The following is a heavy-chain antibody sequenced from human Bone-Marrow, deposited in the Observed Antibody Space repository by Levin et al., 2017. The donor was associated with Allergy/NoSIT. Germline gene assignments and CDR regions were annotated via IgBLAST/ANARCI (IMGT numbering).Heavy chain of an antibody. D-gene: IGHD3-10*01. CDR2: ISSSSSTI. CDR1: GFTFSSYS. J-gene: IGHJ6*02. CDR3: ARGLEALGGSGSNYYYGMDV. Sequence: GGSLRLSCAASGFTFSSYSMNWVRQAPGKGLEWVSYISSSSSTIYYADSVKGRFTISRDNAKNSLYLQMNSLRAEDTAVYYCARGLEALGGSGSNYYYGMDVWGQGTTVTVSS. V-gene: IGHV3-48*01.